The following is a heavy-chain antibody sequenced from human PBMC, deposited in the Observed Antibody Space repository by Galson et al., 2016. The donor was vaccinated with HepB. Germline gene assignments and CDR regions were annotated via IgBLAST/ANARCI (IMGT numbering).Heavy chain of an antibody. CDR2: INPNSGGI. D-gene: IGHD3-10*01. Sequence: SVKVSCKAPGFTFTGYYLHWVRQAPGLGLEWMGWINPNSGGINYAQKFQGRVTLTRDTSISTAYMELTRLTSDDTAVYYCARGGFYYGSGSYLTSHWGQGTLVTVSS. J-gene: IGHJ4*02. V-gene: IGHV1-2*02. CDR1: GFTFTGYY. CDR3: ARGGFYYGSGSYLTSH.